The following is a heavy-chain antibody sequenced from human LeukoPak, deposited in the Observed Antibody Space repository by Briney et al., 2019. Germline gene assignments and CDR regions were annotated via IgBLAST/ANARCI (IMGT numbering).Heavy chain of an antibody. CDR2: VHLSGAT. Sequence: SETLSLTCAVSGGSITTTNWWSWVRQPTGKGLEWIGEVHLSGATNYNPSLESRVSMSIDKSKNHLSLEVTSVTAADAAIYYCTRESGAFSPFGFWGQGTLLTVSS. J-gene: IGHJ4*02. V-gene: IGHV4-4*02. CDR1: GGSITTTNW. D-gene: IGHD1-26*01. CDR3: TRESGAFSPFGF.